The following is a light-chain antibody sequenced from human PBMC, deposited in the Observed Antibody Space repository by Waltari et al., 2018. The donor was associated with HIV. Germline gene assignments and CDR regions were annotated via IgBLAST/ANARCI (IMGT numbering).Light chain of an antibody. V-gene: IGLV2-11*01. J-gene: IGLJ3*02. CDR1: SSDIGSHKY. Sequence: QSALTQPRSVSGSPGQSVTISCTGDSSDIGSHKYVTWYQQHPGKAPKLIIYDVTERPSGVPDRFSASKSGNTASLTIYGLQADDEADYYCCSFSTNYTWVFGGGTNLAVL. CDR3: CSFSTNYTWV. CDR2: DVT.